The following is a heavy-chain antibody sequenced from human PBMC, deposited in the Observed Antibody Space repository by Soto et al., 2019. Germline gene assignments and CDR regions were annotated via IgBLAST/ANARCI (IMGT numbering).Heavy chain of an antibody. Sequence: QVQLVESGGGVVQPGRSLRLSCAASGFTFSSYGMHWVRQAPGKGLEWVAVISYDGSNKYYADSVKGRFTISRDNSKNXLYLQMNSLRAEDTAVYYCAKDRLQGLYYYYYGMDVWGQGTTVTVSS. CDR3: AKDRLQGLYYYYYGMDV. CDR2: ISYDGSNK. V-gene: IGHV3-30*18. CDR1: GFTFSSYG. J-gene: IGHJ6*02. D-gene: IGHD4-4*01.